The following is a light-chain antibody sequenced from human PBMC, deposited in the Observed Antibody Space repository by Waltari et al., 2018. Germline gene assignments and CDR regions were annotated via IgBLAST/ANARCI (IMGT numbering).Light chain of an antibody. Sequence: EMVMMQSPGTLSVSPGEGATLSCRASQRVTNLAWYQQKYGQAPRLLIYGESTRATGIPARFSGSGSGTEFTLTISSLQSEDSAVYYCQQYNKGLDTFGQGTKLEIK. J-gene: IGKJ2*01. V-gene: IGKV3-15*01. CDR3: QQYNKGLDT. CDR2: GES. CDR1: QRVTN.